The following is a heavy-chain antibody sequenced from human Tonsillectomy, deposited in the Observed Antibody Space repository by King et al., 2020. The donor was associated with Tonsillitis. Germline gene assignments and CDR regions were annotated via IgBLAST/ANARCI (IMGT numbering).Heavy chain of an antibody. CDR1: GFTFNDYA. D-gene: IGHD3-3*01. CDR3: AKTYYDVWSGFTAGAFDV. Sequence: VQLLESGGGLVQPGGSLRLSCAASGFTFNDYAMSWVRQAPGKGLAWVSTISGSGGNTYYADSVKGRFTISRDNSKNTLYLQVNSLRAEDTAIYYCAKTYYDVWSGFTAGAFDVWGQGAMVTVSS. J-gene: IGHJ3*01. CDR2: ISGSGGNT. V-gene: IGHV3-23*01.